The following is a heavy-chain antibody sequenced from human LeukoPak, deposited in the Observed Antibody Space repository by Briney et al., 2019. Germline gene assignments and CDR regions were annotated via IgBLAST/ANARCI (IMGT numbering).Heavy chain of an antibody. CDR1: AYTFTGYY. CDR2: IDPNNGGT. CDR3: ARRSRNGLDAFDI. V-gene: IGHV1-2*02. D-gene: IGHD2-8*01. Sequence: GASVKVSCKASAYTFTGYYLHWVRQAPGQGPEWVGWIDPNNGGTDYAQEFQGRVTMTRVRSISTAYMELSRLTSDDTAVYYCARRSRNGLDAFDIWGQGTMVTVSS. J-gene: IGHJ3*02.